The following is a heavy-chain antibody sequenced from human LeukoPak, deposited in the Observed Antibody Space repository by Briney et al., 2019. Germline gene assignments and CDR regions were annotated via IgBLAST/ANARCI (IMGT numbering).Heavy chain of an antibody. CDR2: IYPGDSDT. J-gene: IGHJ2*01. CDR3: ARHRRTAMDYWYFDL. CDR1: GSIFTSYW. V-gene: IGHV5-51*01. D-gene: IGHD5-18*01. Sequence: GASLQISCKGSGSIFTSYWIGWVRQLPGKGLEWVGIIYPGDSDTRYSPSFQGQVTISADKSISTAYLQWSSLKASDNAMYYCARHRRTAMDYWYFDLWGRGTLVTVSS.